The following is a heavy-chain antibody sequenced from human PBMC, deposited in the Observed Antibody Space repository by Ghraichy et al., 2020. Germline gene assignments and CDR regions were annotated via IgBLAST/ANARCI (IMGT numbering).Heavy chain of an antibody. CDR1: GFTVSNNS. Sequence: GGSLRLSCAASGFTVSNNSMSWVRQAPGKGLEWVSVIYSAGYAYYADSVKGRFTISRDNSKNTLYLHMNSLRAEDTAVYYCAGDPPGGSGFYYFNYWGQGTLVTVSS. J-gene: IGHJ4*02. CDR2: IYSAGYA. CDR3: AGDPPGGSGFYYFNY. D-gene: IGHD6-19*01. V-gene: IGHV3-53*01.